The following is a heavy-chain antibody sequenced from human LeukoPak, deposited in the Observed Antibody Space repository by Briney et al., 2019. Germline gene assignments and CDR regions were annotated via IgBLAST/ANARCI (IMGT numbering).Heavy chain of an antibody. J-gene: IGHJ3*02. D-gene: IGHD6-19*01. Sequence: SETLSLTCAVYGGSFSGYYWSWIRQPPGKGLEWIGEINHSGSTNYNPSLKSRVTISVDTSKNQFSLKLSSVTAADTAVYYCARFDASVAGARAFDIWGRGTMVTVSS. CDR3: ARFDASVAGARAFDI. CDR2: INHSGST. CDR1: GGSFSGYY. V-gene: IGHV4-34*01.